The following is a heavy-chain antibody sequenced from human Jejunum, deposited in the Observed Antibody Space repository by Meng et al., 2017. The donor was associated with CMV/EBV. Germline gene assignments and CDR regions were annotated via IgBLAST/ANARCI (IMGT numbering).Heavy chain of an antibody. CDR1: GLTFSSYW. V-gene: IGHV3-7*01. D-gene: IGHD2-2*01. CDR3: ASCSTNCLRPFDY. Sequence: ASGLTFSSYWMNWVRQAPGKGLEWVANIKQDGGETSYVDSVKGRFTISRDNAKNSLYLQMNSLRAEDTAVYYCASCSTNCLRPFDYWGQGTLVTVSS. J-gene: IGHJ4*02. CDR2: IKQDGGET.